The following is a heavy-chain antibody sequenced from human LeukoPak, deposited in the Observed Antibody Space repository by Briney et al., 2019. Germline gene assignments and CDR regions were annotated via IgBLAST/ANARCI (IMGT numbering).Heavy chain of an antibody. Sequence: PSETLSLTCAVYGGSSSGYYWSWIRQPPGKGLEWIGEINHSGSTNYNPSLKSRVTISVDTSKNQFSLKLSSVTAADTAVYYCARGGGSSSRPNWFDPWGQGTLVTVSS. V-gene: IGHV4-34*01. CDR1: GGSSSGYY. CDR3: ARGGGSSSRPNWFDP. D-gene: IGHD6-13*01. CDR2: INHSGST. J-gene: IGHJ5*02.